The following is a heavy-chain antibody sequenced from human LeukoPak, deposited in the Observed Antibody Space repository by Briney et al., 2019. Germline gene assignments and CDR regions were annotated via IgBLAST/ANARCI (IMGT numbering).Heavy chain of an antibody. D-gene: IGHD3-10*01. J-gene: IGHJ3*02. CDR2: TSSSSSYI. CDR3: ARDRPTSGSVTNAFDI. V-gene: IGHV3-21*01. Sequence: GRSLRLSCAASGFTFDDYAMHWVRQAPGKGLEWVSSTSSSSSYIYYADPVKGRFTISRDNAKNSLYLQMNSLRAEDTAVYYCARDRPTSGSVTNAFDIWGQGTMVTVSS. CDR1: GFTFDDYA.